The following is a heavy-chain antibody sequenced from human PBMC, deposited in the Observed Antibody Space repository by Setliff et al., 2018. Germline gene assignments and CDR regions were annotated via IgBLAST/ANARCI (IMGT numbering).Heavy chain of an antibody. CDR1: GFSLSTSGVG. Sequence: SGPTLVNPTQTLTLTCTFSGFSLSTSGVGVGWIRQPPGKALEWLALIYWDDDKRYSPSLKSRLTSTKDTSKNQVVLTMTNMDPVDTATYYCARCITIFGVVIPNAFDYWGQGTLVTVAS. D-gene: IGHD3-3*01. V-gene: IGHV2-5*02. CDR3: ARCITIFGVVIPNAFDY. J-gene: IGHJ4*02. CDR2: IYWDDDK.